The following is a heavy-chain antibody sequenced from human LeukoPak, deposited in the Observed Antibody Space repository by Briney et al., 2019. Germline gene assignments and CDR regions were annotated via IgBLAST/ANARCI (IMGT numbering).Heavy chain of an antibody. CDR1: GFTFSNYA. J-gene: IGHJ4*02. D-gene: IGHD2-2*01. V-gene: IGHV3-23*01. CDR2: ISGSGSST. CDR3: AKGSEVIAAASIDDY. Sequence: PGGSLRLSCAASGFTFSNYAMSWVRQAPGKGLEWVSTISGSGSSTFYADSVKGRFTISRDNSKNTLYLQMNSLRAEDTAIYYCAKGSEVIAAASIDDYWGQGTLVTVSS.